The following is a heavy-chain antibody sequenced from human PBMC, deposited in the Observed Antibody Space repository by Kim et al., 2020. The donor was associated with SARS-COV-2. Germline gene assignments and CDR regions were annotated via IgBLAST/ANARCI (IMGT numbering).Heavy chain of an antibody. J-gene: IGHJ6*02. D-gene: IGHD3-10*01. CDR2: INHSGST. Sequence: SETLSLTCAVYGGSFSGYYWSWIRQPPGKGLEWIGEINHSGSTNYNPSLKSRVTISVDTSKNQFSLKLSSVTAADTAVYYCARGGVGRIPWFGELSPGGMDVWGQGTTVTVSS. V-gene: IGHV4-34*01. CDR3: ARGGVGRIPWFGELSPGGMDV. CDR1: GGSFSGYY.